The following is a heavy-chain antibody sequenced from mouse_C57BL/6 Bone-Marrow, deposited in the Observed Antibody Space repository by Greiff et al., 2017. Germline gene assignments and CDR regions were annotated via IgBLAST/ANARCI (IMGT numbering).Heavy chain of an antibody. J-gene: IGHJ4*01. V-gene: IGHV1-81*01. CDR1: GYTFTSYG. D-gene: IGHD2-5*01. CDR3: AQSNYERERDY. CDR2: ICPRSGNT. Sequence: QVQLQQSGAELARPGASVKLSCKASGYTFTSYGISWVKQRTGQGLEWIGEICPRSGNTYYTEKFKGKGTLTADKSSSTAYMQLRSLTSEDYAVYFCAQSNYERERDYWGKGTTVTVSS.